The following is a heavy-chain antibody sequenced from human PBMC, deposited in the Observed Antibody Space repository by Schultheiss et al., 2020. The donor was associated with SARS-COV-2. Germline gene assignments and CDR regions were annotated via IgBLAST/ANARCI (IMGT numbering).Heavy chain of an antibody. CDR1: GGSFSGHY. CDR2: INHSGRT. J-gene: IGHJ6*02. Sequence: SETLSLTCAVFGGSFSGHYWSWIRQSPGKGLDWIGEINHSGRTNYNPSLKSRVTMSVDMSKKQFSLKLSSVTAADTAVYYCARDEADYYYGMDVWGQGTTVTVSS. CDR3: ARDEADYYYGMDV. V-gene: IGHV4-34*01. D-gene: IGHD6-13*01.